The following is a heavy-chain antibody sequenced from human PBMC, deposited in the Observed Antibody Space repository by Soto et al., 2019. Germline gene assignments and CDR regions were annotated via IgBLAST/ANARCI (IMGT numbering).Heavy chain of an antibody. CDR3: VKTRRSESGYDSDDYYYYGMDV. V-gene: IGHV3-30*18. CDR1: GFTFSSYG. D-gene: IGHD5-12*01. Sequence: QVQLVESGGGVVQPGRSLRLSCAASGFTFSSYGMHWVRQAPGKGLEWVAVISYDGSNKYYADSVKGRFTISRDNSKNTLYLQMNSLRAEDTAVYYCVKTRRSESGYDSDDYYYYGMDVWGQGTTVTVSS. CDR2: ISYDGSNK. J-gene: IGHJ6*02.